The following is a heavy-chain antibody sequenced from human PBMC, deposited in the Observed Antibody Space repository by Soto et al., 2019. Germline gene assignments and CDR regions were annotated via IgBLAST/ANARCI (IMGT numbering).Heavy chain of an antibody. CDR3: ARHEGEGHGGNFDYYYYGMDV. CDR1: GGSISSSSDY. J-gene: IGHJ6*02. V-gene: IGHV4-39*01. Sequence: SETLSLTCTVSGGSISSSSDYWGWIRQPPGKGLEWIGSIYYSGSTYYNPSLKSRVTISVDTSKNQFSLKLSSVTAADTAVYYCARHEGEGHGGNFDYYYYGMDVWGQGTTVTVSS. D-gene: IGHD2-21*02. CDR2: IYYSGST.